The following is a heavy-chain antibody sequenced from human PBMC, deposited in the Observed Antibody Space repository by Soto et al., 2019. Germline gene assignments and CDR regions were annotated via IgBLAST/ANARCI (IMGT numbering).Heavy chain of an antibody. CDR3: ANFLGTLRFLEWSNPDYYYYGMDV. V-gene: IGHV3-23*01. D-gene: IGHD3-3*01. J-gene: IGHJ6*02. CDR1: GVTFSSYA. CDR2: ISGSGGST. Sequence: PGRSMRLSNAASGVTFSSYAMSWVRQAPGKGLEWVSAISGSGGSTYYADSVKGRFTISRDNSKNTLYLQMNSLRAEDTAVYYCANFLGTLRFLEWSNPDYYYYGMDVWGQGTTVTVSS.